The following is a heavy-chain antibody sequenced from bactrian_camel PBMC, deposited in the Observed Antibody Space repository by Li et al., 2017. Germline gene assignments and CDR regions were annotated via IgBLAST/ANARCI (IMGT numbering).Heavy chain of an antibody. J-gene: IGHJ4*01. CDR1: GFTFSRFA. CDR3: ATESTWSSYCWGFD. V-gene: IGHV3S7*01. D-gene: IGHD5*01. Sequence: HVQLVESGGDLVQPGGSLRLSCSGSGFTFSRFAMSWVRQAPGKGLEWVSSIYSDGSNTDYADSVKGRFTISRDNAKNTVYLQMNSLKSEDTALYYCATESTWSSYCWGFDGGQGTQVTVS. CDR2: IYSDGSNT.